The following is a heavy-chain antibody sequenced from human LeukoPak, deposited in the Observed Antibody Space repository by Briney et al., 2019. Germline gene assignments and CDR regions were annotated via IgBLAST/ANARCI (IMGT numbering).Heavy chain of an antibody. CDR1: GYSFTSYW. D-gene: IGHD3-22*01. Sequence: GESLKISCKGSGYSFTSYWIGWVRQMPGKGLESMGIIYPGDSDTRYSPSFQGRVTISADKSISTAYLQWSSLKASDTAMYYCARQGVVEGYYDSSGYYPTGGFDPWGQGTLVTVSS. J-gene: IGHJ5*02. CDR2: IYPGDSDT. CDR3: ARQGVVEGYYDSSGYYPTGGFDP. V-gene: IGHV5-51*01.